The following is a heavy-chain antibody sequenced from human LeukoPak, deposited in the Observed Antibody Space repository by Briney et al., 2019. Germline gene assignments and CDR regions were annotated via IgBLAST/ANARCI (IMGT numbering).Heavy chain of an antibody. D-gene: IGHD6-13*01. J-gene: IGHJ4*02. Sequence: GGSLRLSCEASGFTLRDYWMTWVRQAPGKGLEWVANVKQDGTEKFYVDSVKGRFTISRDNGKNSLYLQMNSLRVGDTAIYYCARAGGTSWADYWGQGTLVTVSS. CDR2: VKQDGTEK. CDR1: GFTLRDYW. CDR3: ARAGGTSWADY. V-gene: IGHV3-7*01.